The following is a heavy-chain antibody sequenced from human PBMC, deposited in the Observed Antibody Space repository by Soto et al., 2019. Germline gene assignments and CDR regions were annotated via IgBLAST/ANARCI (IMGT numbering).Heavy chain of an antibody. V-gene: IGHV3-21*01. J-gene: IGHJ6*02. Sequence: LRLSCAASGFTFINHNLNWVRQAPGKGLEWVSHIASDSGYIYYADSVKGRFTISRDNAKNSLYLQMNSLRVEDTAVYYCARDRGIVPPGILDYYYGMDVWGQGTTVTVSS. CDR3: ARDRGIVPPGILDYYYGMDV. CDR1: GFTFINHN. D-gene: IGHD2-8*01. CDR2: IASDSGYI.